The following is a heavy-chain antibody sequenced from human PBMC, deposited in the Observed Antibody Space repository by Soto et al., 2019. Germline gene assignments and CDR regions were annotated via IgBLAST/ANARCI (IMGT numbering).Heavy chain of an antibody. CDR3: ARGGPLRYFDWLLKGNWFDP. J-gene: IGHJ5*02. V-gene: IGHV4-34*01. Sequence: PSETLSLTCAVYGGSFSGYYWSWIRQPPGKGLDWIGEINHSGSTNYNPSLKSRVTISVDTSKNQFSLKLSSVTAADTAVYYCARGGPLRYFDWLLKGNWFDPWGQGTLVTVSS. D-gene: IGHD3-9*01. CDR2: INHSGST. CDR1: GGSFSGYY.